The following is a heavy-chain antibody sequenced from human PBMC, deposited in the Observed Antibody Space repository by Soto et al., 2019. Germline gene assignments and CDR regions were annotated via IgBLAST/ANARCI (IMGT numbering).Heavy chain of an antibody. D-gene: IGHD3-9*01. CDR2: INTGSSNT. V-gene: IGHV1-3*04. Sequence: QVDLVQSGAEVKEPGASVRISCEASGYTFTSYGIHWVRQAPGQRLEWMGWINTGSSNTRYSPEFQARVTITRDTSASTAYMELNSLRSEDTAVYYCARAMPTAGYIYFEQWGQGPLVNVSS. CDR1: GYTFTSYG. CDR3: ARAMPTAGYIYFEQ. J-gene: IGHJ4*02.